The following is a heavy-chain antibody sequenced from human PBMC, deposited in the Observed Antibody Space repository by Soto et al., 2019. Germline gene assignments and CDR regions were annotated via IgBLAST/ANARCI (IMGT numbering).Heavy chain of an antibody. CDR3: ARWAARSFDY. CDR2: IYYSGST. Sequence: SEILSLSCTVSGGYISSYYWSWIRQPPGKGLEWIGYIYYSGSTNYNPSLKSRVTISVDTSKNQFSLKLSSVTAADTAVYYCARWAARSFDYWGQGTLVTVSS. J-gene: IGHJ4*02. D-gene: IGHD6-6*01. CDR1: GGYISSYY. V-gene: IGHV4-59*01.